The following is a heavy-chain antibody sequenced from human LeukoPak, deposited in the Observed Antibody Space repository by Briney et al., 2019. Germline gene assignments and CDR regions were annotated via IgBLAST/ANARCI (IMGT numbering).Heavy chain of an antibody. CDR1: RLTLSNYW. CDR3: ARQRGSGCLDY. Sequence: GGSLRLSCAASRLTLSNYWMSWVRQAPGKGLEWVANIKQDGSETYYVDSVKGRFTISRDNAKNSLSLQMNSLRAEDTAGYYCARQRGSGCLDYWGQGTLVTVSS. J-gene: IGHJ4*02. CDR2: IKQDGSET. D-gene: IGHD6-19*01. V-gene: IGHV3-7*01.